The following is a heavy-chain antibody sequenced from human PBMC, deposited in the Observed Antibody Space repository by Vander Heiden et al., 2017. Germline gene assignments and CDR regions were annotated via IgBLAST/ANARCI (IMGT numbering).Heavy chain of an antibody. Sequence: QVQLVESGGGVVQPGRSLRLSCAASGFTFSSYAMHWVRQAPGKGLEWVAVISYDGSNKYYADSVKGRFTISRDNSKNTLYLQMNSLRAEDTAVYYCARDLWAMMVLEGAFDIWGQGTMVTVSS. D-gene: IGHD3-22*01. V-gene: IGHV3-30-3*01. CDR1: GFTFSSYA. J-gene: IGHJ3*02. CDR3: ARDLWAMMVLEGAFDI. CDR2: ISYDGSNK.